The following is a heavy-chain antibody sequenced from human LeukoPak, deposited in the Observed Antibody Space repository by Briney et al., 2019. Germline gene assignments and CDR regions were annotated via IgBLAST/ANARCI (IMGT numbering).Heavy chain of an antibody. CDR2: IYSGGRT. V-gene: IGHV3-66*01. CDR1: GFTVSSNY. J-gene: IGHJ3*02. CDR3: ARDSIALDAFDI. Sequence: GGSLRLSCAASGFTVSSNYMSWVRQAPGKGLEWVSVIYSGGRTYYADSVKGRFTISRDNSKNTLYLQMNSLRAEDTAVYYCARDSIALDAFDIWGQGTMVTVSS. D-gene: IGHD6-6*01.